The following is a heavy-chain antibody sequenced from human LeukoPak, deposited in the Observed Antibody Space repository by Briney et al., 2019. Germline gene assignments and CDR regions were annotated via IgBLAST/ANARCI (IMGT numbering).Heavy chain of an antibody. J-gene: IGHJ4*02. D-gene: IGHD3-3*01. CDR2: INHSGST. CDR3: ARGRLRFLKY. CDR1: GGSFSGYY. V-gene: IGHV4-34*01. Sequence: SETLSLTCAVYGGSFSGYYWSWIRQPPGKGLEWIGEINHSGSTNYNPSLKSRVTISIDTSKNQFSLKLSSVTAADTAVYYCARGRLRFLKYWGQGTLVTVSS.